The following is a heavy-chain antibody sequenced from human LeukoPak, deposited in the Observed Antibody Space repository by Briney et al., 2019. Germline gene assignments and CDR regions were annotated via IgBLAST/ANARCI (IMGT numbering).Heavy chain of an antibody. CDR3: AREAGSSGYPYYYYYGMDV. D-gene: IGHD3-22*01. Sequence: HTGGSLRLSCAASGFTFSSYEMNWVRQAPGKGLEWVSYISSSGSTIYYADSVKGRFTISRDNAKNSLYLQMNSLRAEDTAVYYCAREAGSSGYPYYYYYGMDVWSQGTTVTVSS. V-gene: IGHV3-48*03. CDR1: GFTFSSYE. CDR2: ISSSGSTI. J-gene: IGHJ6*02.